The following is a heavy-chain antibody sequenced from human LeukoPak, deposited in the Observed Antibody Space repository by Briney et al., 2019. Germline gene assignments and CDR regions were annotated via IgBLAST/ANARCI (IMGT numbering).Heavy chain of an antibody. D-gene: IGHD2-15*01. J-gene: IGHJ4*02. CDR3: ARLGGIFDTPYFGY. Sequence: TSETLSLTCTVSGGSISSSSYYWGWIRQSPGKGLEWIGSIYYSGSAYYNPSLKSRVTISVDTSKKQFSLKLTSVTAADTAVYYCARLGGIFDTPYFGYWGQGTLVTVPS. V-gene: IGHV4-39*01. CDR2: IYYSGSA. CDR1: GGSISSSSYY.